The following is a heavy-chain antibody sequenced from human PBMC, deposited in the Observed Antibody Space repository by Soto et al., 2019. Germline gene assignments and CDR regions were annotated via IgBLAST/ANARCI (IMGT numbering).Heavy chain of an antibody. CDR2: IIPIFGTA. J-gene: IGHJ4*02. CDR3: ASSASGNGLLGRIY. CDR1: GGTFSSYA. D-gene: IGHD5-18*01. V-gene: IGHV1-69*13. Sequence: SVKVCCKASGGTFSSYAISWVRQAPGQGLEWMGGIIPIFGTANYAQKFQGRVTITADESTSTAYMELSSLRSEDTAVYYCASSASGNGLLGRIYWGEAPLINVS.